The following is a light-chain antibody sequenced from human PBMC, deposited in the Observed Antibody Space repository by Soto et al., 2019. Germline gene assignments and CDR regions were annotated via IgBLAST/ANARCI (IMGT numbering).Light chain of an antibody. CDR3: QQYNHYSQWT. J-gene: IGKJ1*01. V-gene: IGKV1-5*01. CDR2: DAS. Sequence: DIQMTQSPSTLSASLGDRVTITCRASQSISKWLAWYQQKPGKAPNLLIYDASNLESGVPSRFSGSGSGTEFTLTISRLQHHDFETSYSQQYNHYSQWTFGQGTKVDIK. CDR1: QSISKW.